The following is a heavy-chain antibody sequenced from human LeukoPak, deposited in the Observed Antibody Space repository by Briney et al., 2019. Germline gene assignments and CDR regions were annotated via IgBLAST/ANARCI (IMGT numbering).Heavy chain of an antibody. Sequence: PGGSLRLSCAASGFTFSSYGMHWVRQAPGKGLEWVAVISYDGSNKYYADSVKGRFTISRDNSKNTLFLQMHSLRAEDRAVYYCAKDSLRTVPKASFDSWGQGTLVTVSS. J-gene: IGHJ4*02. CDR2: ISYDGSNK. D-gene: IGHD2-2*01. V-gene: IGHV3-30*18. CDR3: AKDSLRTVPKASFDS. CDR1: GFTFSSYG.